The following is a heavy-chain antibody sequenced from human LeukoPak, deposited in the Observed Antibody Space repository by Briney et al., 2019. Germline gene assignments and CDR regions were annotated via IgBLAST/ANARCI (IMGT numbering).Heavy chain of an antibody. CDR1: GDTFSNYA. Sequence: GASVKVSCKASGDTFSNYAISWVRQAPGQGLEWMGGIIPMLGAPHYAQKFQGRVTISADESTTTAFTDLSSLRFEDTAMYYCARGLTLTVYDDRPTPYYYIDVWGKGTTVTVSS. CDR2: IIPMLGAP. CDR3: ARGLTLTVYDDRPTPYYYIDV. D-gene: IGHD2-8*01. V-gene: IGHV1-69*13. J-gene: IGHJ6*03.